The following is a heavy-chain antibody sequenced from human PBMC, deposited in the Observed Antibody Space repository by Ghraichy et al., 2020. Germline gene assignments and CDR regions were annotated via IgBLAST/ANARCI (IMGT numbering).Heavy chain of an antibody. J-gene: IGHJ2*01. CDR3: ARDPHGDYERIYWYFDL. D-gene: IGHD4-17*01. CDR1: GGSISSYY. V-gene: IGHV4-59*01. Sequence: SETLSLTCTVSGGSISSYYWSWIRQPPGKGLEWIGYIYYSGSTNYNPSLKSRVTISVDTSKNQFSLKLSSVTAADTAVYYCARDPHGDYERIYWYFDLWGRGTLVTVSS. CDR2: IYYSGST.